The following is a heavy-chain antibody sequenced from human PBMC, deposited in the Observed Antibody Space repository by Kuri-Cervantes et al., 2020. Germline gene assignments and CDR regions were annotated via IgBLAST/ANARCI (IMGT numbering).Heavy chain of an antibody. CDR1: GFTFSDYY. V-gene: IGHV3-11*01. CDR2: ISSSGSTI. CDR3: ARDSGTGLGGFDP. D-gene: IGHD6-13*01. Sequence: GESLKIPCAASGFTFSDYYMSWIRQAPGKGLEWVSYISSSGSTIYYADSVKGRFTISRDNAKNSLYLQMNSLRAEDTAVYYWARDSGTGLGGFDPWGQGTLVTVSS. J-gene: IGHJ5*02.